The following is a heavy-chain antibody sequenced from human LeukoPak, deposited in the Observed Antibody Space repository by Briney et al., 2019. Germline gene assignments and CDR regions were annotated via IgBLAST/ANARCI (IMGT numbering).Heavy chain of an antibody. V-gene: IGHV1-69*13. CDR1: GGTFSIYA. CDR2: IIPIFGTA. J-gene: IGHJ6*03. CDR3: ARGTLGYCSSTSCQLLYYYYYMDV. Sequence: ASVKVSCKASGGTFSIYAISWVRQAPGQGLEWMGGIIPIFGTANYAQKFQGRVTITADESTSTAYMELSSLRSEDTAVYYCARGTLGYCSSTSCQLLYYYYYMDVWGKGTTVTVSS. D-gene: IGHD2-2*03.